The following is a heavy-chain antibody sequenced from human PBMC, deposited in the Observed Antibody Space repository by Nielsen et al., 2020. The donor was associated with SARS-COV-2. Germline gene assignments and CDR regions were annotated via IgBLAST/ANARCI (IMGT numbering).Heavy chain of an antibody. CDR2: ISSSGSTI. D-gene: IGHD1-1*01. J-gene: IGHJ4*02. Sequence: GGSLRLSCAASGFTFSDFYMSWIRQAPGKGLEWLSYISSSGSTIYYADSVKGRFTISRDNAENSLYLQLNSLRAEDTAAYYCARRYNFADYWGRGTLVTVSS. CDR3: ARRYNFADY. CDR1: GFTFSDFY. V-gene: IGHV3-11*01.